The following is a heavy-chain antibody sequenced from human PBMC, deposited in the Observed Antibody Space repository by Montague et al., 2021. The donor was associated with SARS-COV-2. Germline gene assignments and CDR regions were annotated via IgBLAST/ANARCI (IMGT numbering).Heavy chain of an antibody. CDR2: VYYSGNT. CDR1: GGSISGGSDY. D-gene: IGHD3-10*01. CDR3: ARGAYIYGWGY. Sequence: SETLSLTCTVTGGSISGGSDYWGWIRQSPGKGLEWIASVYYSGNTYYNPSLKGRLTISVDTSNNQFSLKLRSVTAADTALYYCARGAYIYGWGYWGQGTPVTVSS. V-gene: IGHV4-39*01. J-gene: IGHJ4*02.